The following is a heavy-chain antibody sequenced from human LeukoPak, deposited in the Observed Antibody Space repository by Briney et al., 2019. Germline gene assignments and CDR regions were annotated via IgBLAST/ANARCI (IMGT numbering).Heavy chain of an antibody. CDR3: ARDASLYCSGNTCYWAQDF. J-gene: IGHJ4*02. CDR2: IRKDGDDK. CDR1: GFPINNYW. Sequence: GGSLRLSCAASGFPINNYWMSWVRQAPGKGLEWVAAIRKDGDDKRYLDSVKGRFTISRDNTKNSLFLQMSSLRADDTAVYYCARDASLYCSGNTCYWAQDFWGQGTLVTVSS. D-gene: IGHD2-15*01. V-gene: IGHV3-7*01.